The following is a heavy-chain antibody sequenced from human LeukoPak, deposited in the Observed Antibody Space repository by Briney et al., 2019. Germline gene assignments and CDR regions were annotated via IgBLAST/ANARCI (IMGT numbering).Heavy chain of an antibody. D-gene: IGHD2-2*02. CDR3: ARSPSCSSASCYTNY. V-gene: IGHV3-30*19. CDR1: GFTFSTYG. Sequence: GGSLRLSCAASGFTFSTYGMLWVRQAPGQGPEWVALIRYDGSNKYYADSVKGRFTISRDNSKNTLYLQMNSLRVEDTAMYYCARSPSCSSASCYTNYWGQGTLVTVSS. J-gene: IGHJ4*02. CDR2: IRYDGSNK.